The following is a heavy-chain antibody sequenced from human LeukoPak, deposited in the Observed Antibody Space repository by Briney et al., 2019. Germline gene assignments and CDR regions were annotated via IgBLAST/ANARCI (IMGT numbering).Heavy chain of an antibody. J-gene: IGHJ4*02. D-gene: IGHD5-24*01. V-gene: IGHV1-69*02. CDR1: GGTFSSYT. CDR3: AREEMATTGEYFDY. Sequence: SVTVSCKASGGTFSSYTISWVRQAPGQGLEWMGRIIPILGIANYAQKFQGRVTITADKSTSTADMELSSLRSEDTAVYYCAREEMATTGEYFDYWGQGTLVTVSS. CDR2: IIPILGIA.